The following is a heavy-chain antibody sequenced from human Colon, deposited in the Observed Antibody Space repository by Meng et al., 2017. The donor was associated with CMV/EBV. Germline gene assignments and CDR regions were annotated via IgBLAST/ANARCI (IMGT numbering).Heavy chain of an antibody. J-gene: IGHJ4*02. CDR3: ATDTARVRGY. V-gene: IGHV3-7*04. Sequence: GESLKISCEVSGLTFSSYWFSWVRQAPEKGLEWVANINPDESEKYYLDSVKGRLTIFRDNAKNSLYLQVNSLRVDDTAVYYCATDTARVRGYWGQGTLVTVSS. CDR2: INPDESEK. CDR1: GLTFSSYW. D-gene: IGHD3-10*01.